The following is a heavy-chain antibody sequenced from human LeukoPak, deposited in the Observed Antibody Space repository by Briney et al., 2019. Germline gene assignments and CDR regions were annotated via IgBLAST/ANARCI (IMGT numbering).Heavy chain of an antibody. CDR2: MSDIGPNT. J-gene: IGHJ3*02. Sequence: PGGSLRLSCAASGFSVSDYAMTWIRQSPGKGLEWVSSMSDIGPNTYYADSVKGRFTISRDTSKNTLFLQMNSLRAEDTALYYRARRLSLRFDAFAIWGPGTMVTVSS. CDR1: GFSVSDYA. CDR3: ARRLSLRFDAFAI. D-gene: IGHD3-3*01. V-gene: IGHV3-23*01.